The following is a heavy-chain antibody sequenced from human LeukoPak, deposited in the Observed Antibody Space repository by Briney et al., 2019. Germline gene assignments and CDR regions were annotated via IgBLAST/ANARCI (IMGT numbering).Heavy chain of an antibody. Sequence: PGRSLRLSCAASGFTFSSYAMHWVRQAPGKGLEWVAFIRYDGSNKYYADSVKGRFTISRDNSKNTLYLQMNSLRAEDTAVYYCAKDWAVVTLDAFDIWGQGTMVTVSS. V-gene: IGHV3-30*02. J-gene: IGHJ3*02. D-gene: IGHD4-23*01. CDR2: IRYDGSNK. CDR1: GFTFSSYA. CDR3: AKDWAVVTLDAFDI.